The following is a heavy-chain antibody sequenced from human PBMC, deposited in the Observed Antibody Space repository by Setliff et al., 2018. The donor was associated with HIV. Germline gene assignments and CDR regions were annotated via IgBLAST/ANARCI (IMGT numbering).Heavy chain of an antibody. CDR3: ARGVWPRTFDI. CDR1: GGSMRGGDYY. V-gene: IGHV4-30-4*01. Sequence: SETLSLTCTVSGGSMRGGDYYWTWLRQPPGKGLEWIGYKYYSGSTFYNSSLWSRLTISLDTSKNQFSLQLNSVTAADTAVYYCARGVWPRTFDIWGQGTMVT. D-gene: IGHD2-21*01. J-gene: IGHJ3*02. CDR2: KYYSGST.